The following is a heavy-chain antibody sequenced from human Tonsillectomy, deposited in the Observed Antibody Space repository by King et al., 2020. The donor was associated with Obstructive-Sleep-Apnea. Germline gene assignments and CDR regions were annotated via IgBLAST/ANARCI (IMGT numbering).Heavy chain of an antibody. CDR1: GFTFSSYG. CDR3: SKXXNSGSXYNGPRG. Sequence: VQLVESGGGVVQPGGSLRLSCAASGFTFSSYGMHWVRQAPGKGLEWVAVISYDGNNKYYADSVKGRFTISRDNSKNTLYLQMNSLRAEDTARYYCSKXXNSGSXYNGPRGWGQGTLVTVSS. D-gene: IGHD3-10*01. V-gene: IGHV3-30*18. J-gene: IGHJ4*02. CDR2: ISYDGNNK.